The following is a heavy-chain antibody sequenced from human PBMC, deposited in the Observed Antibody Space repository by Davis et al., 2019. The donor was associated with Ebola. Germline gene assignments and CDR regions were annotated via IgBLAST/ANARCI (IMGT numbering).Heavy chain of an antibody. CDR1: GYTFTYRY. J-gene: IGHJ4*02. CDR2: INPGNHET. Sequence: AASVKVSCKASGYTFTYRYLHWVRQAPGQRLEWMGWINPGNHETMYSERFQGRVTISSDTSATTIDVGLSSLTSEDTAVYFCARLDYSGHYFDYWGQGTLVTVSS. CDR3: ARLDYSGHYFDY. V-gene: IGHV1-3*01. D-gene: IGHD4-11*01.